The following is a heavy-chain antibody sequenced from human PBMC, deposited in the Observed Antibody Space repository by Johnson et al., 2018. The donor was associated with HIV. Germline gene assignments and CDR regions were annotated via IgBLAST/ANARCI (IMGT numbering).Heavy chain of an antibody. V-gene: IGHV3-23*04. Sequence: EVQLVESGGGVVQPGRSLRLSCAASGFTFSSYAMSWVRQAPWKGLEWVSAISGSGGSTYYADSVKGRFTISRDNSKNTLYLQMNSLRAEDTAVYYCAKDRGSALAQLPIFPSAFDIWGQGTMVTVSS. CDR1: GFTFSSYA. CDR2: ISGSGGST. CDR3: AKDRGSALAQLPIFPSAFDI. J-gene: IGHJ3*02. D-gene: IGHD6-6*01.